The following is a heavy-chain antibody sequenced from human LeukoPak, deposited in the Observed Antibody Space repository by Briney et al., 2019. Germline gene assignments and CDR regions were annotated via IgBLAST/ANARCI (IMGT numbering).Heavy chain of an antibody. V-gene: IGHV4-39*07. D-gene: IGHD3-16*02. J-gene: IGHJ4*02. CDR1: GGSISSSSYY. Sequence: PSETLSLTCTVSGGSISSSSYYWGWIRQPPGKGLEWIGSIYYSGSTYHNPSLKSRVTISVDTSKNQFSLKLSSVTAADTAVYYCASTLQYDYVWGSYRYYYFDYWGQGTLVTVSS. CDR3: ASTLQYDYVWGSYRYYYFDY. CDR2: IYYSGST.